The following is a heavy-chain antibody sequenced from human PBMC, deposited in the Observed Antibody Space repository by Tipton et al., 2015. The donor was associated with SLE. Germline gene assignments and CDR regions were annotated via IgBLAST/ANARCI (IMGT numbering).Heavy chain of an antibody. Sequence: TLSLTCTVSGGSIGSSTNYWGWIRQPPGKGLEWIGSIYYSGRTFYNPSLKSRVTISRDTSKNQVSLNLTSVTAADTAVYYCARQGSTYLGELSRVDHWGQGTLVTVSS. D-gene: IGHD3-16*02. J-gene: IGHJ4*02. CDR1: GGSIGSSTNY. CDR3: ARQGSTYLGELSRVDH. CDR2: IYYSGRT. V-gene: IGHV4-39*07.